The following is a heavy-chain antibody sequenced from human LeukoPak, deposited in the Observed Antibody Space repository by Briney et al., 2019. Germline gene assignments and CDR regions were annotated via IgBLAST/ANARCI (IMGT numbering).Heavy chain of an antibody. Sequence: PGGSLRLSCAASGFTLSSYAMSLVRQAPAKGLEWVSAICGSGGSTYYADSVKGRFTISRDNSKNTLYLQTNSLRAENTAVYYCAKETTRFGDPPGYWGQGTLVSVSS. J-gene: IGHJ4*02. V-gene: IGHV3-23*01. CDR2: ICGSGGST. CDR1: GFTLSSYA. CDR3: AKETTRFGDPPGY. D-gene: IGHD3-10*01.